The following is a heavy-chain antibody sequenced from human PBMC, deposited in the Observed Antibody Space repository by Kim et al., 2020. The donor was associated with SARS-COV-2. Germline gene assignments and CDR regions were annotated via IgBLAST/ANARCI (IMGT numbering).Heavy chain of an antibody. V-gene: IGHV4-34*01. CDR3: ARGLHPGRPRAGRRFGPYFDY. CDR2: INHSGST. Sequence: SETLSLTCAVYGGSFSGYYWSWIRQPPGKGLEWIGEINHSGSTNYNPSLKSRVTISVDTSKNQFSLKLSSVTAADTAVYYCARGLHPGRPRAGRRFGPYFDYWGQGTLVTVSS. CDR1: GGSFSGYY. D-gene: IGHD3-3*01. J-gene: IGHJ4*02.